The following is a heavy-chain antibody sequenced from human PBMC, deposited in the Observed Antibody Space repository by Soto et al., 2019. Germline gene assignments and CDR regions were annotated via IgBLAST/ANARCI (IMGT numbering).Heavy chain of an antibody. J-gene: IGHJ4*01. CDR3: ARAHAPTLPFDS. CDR1: GGSIRNVY. V-gene: IGHV4-59*01. CDR2: IFHSGNA. Sequence: PSEPLSLTCTVYGGSIRNVYWSWIRQAPGKGLEWIGFIFHSGNAKYNPSLKSRVTISVDTSKNQFSLSLDSVTAADTAVYFCARAHAPTLPFDSWGQGTLVTVSS. D-gene: IGHD2-15*01.